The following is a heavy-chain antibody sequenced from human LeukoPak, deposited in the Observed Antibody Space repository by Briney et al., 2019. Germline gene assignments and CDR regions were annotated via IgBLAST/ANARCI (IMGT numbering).Heavy chain of an antibody. J-gene: IGHJ6*02. V-gene: IGHV3-53*01. Sequence: GGSLRLSCAASGFTVSSNYMSWVRQAPGEGLEWASVIYSGGSTYYADSVKGRFTISRDNSKNTLYLQMNSLRAEDTAVYYCAVGHGLRYFDWLLVPPYYYYGMDVWGQGTTVTVSS. CDR1: GFTVSSNY. CDR2: IYSGGST. D-gene: IGHD3-9*01. CDR3: AVGHGLRYFDWLLVPPYYYYGMDV.